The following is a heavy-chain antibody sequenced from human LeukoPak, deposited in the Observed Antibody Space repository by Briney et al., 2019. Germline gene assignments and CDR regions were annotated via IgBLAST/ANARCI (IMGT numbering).Heavy chain of an antibody. Sequence: GGSLRLSCAASGFTFSDYYMSWIRQTPRKGLEWVSYISSSGSTIYYADSVKGRFTIARDNAKNSLYLQMNSLRAEDSAVYYCARDPRGVYSSSDIKWGQGTLVTVSS. CDR3: ARDPRGVYSSSDIK. J-gene: IGHJ4*02. CDR2: ISSSGSTI. D-gene: IGHD6-13*01. V-gene: IGHV3-11*01. CDR1: GFTFSDYY.